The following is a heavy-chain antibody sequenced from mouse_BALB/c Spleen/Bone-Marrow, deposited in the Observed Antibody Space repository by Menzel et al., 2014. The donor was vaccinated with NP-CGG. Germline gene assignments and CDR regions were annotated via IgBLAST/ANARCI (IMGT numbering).Heavy chain of an antibody. CDR1: GYTFSTYW. D-gene: IGHD2-4*01. Sequence: VQLQQSGAELMKPGASVKISCKATGYTFSTYWLEWVKQRPGHGLEWIGEILPGSGTTNYNEKFKGKATFTADTSSNTAYMQLSSLTSEDSAVYYCARLITTGGFAYWGQGPLVTVSA. V-gene: IGHV1-9*01. J-gene: IGHJ3*01. CDR2: ILPGSGTT. CDR3: ARLITTGGFAY.